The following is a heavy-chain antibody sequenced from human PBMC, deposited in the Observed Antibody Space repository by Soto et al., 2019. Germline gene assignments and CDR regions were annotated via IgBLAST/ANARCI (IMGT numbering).Heavy chain of an antibody. CDR2: IYHSGTT. CDR1: GGSISSSNDF. D-gene: IGHD3-10*01. J-gene: IGHJ6*02. V-gene: IGHV4-31*03. CDR3: ARDGTFYGSGSGANMDV. Sequence: SETLSLTCTVSGGSISSSNDFWSWIRQHPGKGLEWIGYIYHSGTTYYNPSLKSRVTISVDTSKNQFSLKLTSVTAADTAVYYCARDGTFYGSGSGANMDVWGQGTTVTVSS.